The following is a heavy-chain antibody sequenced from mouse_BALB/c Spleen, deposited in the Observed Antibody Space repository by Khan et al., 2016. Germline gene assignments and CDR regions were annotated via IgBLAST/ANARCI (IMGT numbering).Heavy chain of an antibody. J-gene: IGHJ2*01. CDR1: GYSITSDYA. CDR3: ALRGWYGYYFDS. V-gene: IGHV3-2*02. Sequence: EVELVESGPGLVKPSQSLSLTCTVTGYSITSDYAWNWIRQFPGNKLEWMGYISYSGTTRYNPSLKSRLSITRDTSKNQFFLQLNSVTTEDTATYYCALRGWYGYYFDSWGQGTTLTVSS. CDR2: ISYSGTT. D-gene: IGHD2-10*02.